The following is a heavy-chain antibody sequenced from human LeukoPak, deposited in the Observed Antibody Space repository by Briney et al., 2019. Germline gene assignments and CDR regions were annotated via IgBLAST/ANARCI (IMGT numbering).Heavy chain of an antibody. CDR2: IYYSGST. CDR3: ARLCPRYDFWSGYYLPEFDY. D-gene: IGHD3-3*01. CDR1: GGSISSYY. Sequence: SETLSLTCTVSGGSISSYYWSWIRQPPGKGLEWIGYIYYSGSTNYNPSLKSRVTISVDTSKNQFSLKLSSVTAADTAVYYCARLCPRYDFWSGYYLPEFDYWGQGTLVTVSS. J-gene: IGHJ4*02. V-gene: IGHV4-59*08.